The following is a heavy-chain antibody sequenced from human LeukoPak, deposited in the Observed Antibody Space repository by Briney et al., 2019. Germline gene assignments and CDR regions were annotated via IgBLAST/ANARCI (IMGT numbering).Heavy chain of an antibody. D-gene: IGHD3-10*01. CDR1: GFTFSNAW. CDR3: TTGGETWFGELYTDY. J-gene: IGHJ4*02. Sequence: GGSLRLSCGASGFTFSNAWMSWVRQAPGKGLEWVGRIKSKTDGGTTDYAAPVKGRFTISRDDSKNTLYPQMNSLKTEDTAVYYCTTGGETWFGELYTDYWGQGTLVTVSS. V-gene: IGHV3-15*01. CDR2: IKSKTDGGTT.